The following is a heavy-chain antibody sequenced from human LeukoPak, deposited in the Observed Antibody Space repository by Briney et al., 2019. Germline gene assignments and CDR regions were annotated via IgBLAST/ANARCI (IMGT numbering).Heavy chain of an antibody. D-gene: IGHD6-13*01. J-gene: IGHJ4*02. CDR3: AREGRGVPGAIAAVKGFDY. CDR1: GYTFTGYY. V-gene: IGHV1-46*01. Sequence: ASVKVSCKASGYTFTGYYMHWVRQAPGQGLEWMGIINPSGGSTSYAQKFQGRVTMTRDMSTSTVYMELNSLRSEDTAIYYCAREGRGVPGAIAAVKGFDYWGQGTLVTVSS. CDR2: INPSGGST.